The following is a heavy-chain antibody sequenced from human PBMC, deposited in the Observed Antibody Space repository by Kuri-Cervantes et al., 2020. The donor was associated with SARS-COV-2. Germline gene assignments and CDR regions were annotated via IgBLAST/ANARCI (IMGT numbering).Heavy chain of an antibody. CDR3: ARGALRSSGWYSGALFDY. D-gene: IGHD6-19*01. J-gene: IGHJ4*02. V-gene: IGHV3-48*03. CDR1: GFTFSSYE. CDR2: ISSSGSTI. Sequence: GESLKISCAASGFTFSSYEMNWVRQAPGKGLEWVSYISSSGSTIYYADSVKGRFTISRDNAKNSLYLQMNSLRAEDTAVYYCARGALRSSGWYSGALFDYWGQGTLVTVSS.